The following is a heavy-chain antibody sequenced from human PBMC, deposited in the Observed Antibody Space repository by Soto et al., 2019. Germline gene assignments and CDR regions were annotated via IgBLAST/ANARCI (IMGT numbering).Heavy chain of an antibody. Sequence: PSETLSLTCTVSGGTISSGDYYWSWIRQHPGKGLEWIGYIYYSGSTYYNPSLKSRVTISVDTSKNQFSLKLSSVTAADTAVYYCARDWAAAGPFDYWGQGTLVTVSS. CDR2: IYYSGST. V-gene: IGHV4-31*03. D-gene: IGHD6-13*01. CDR3: ARDWAAAGPFDY. J-gene: IGHJ4*02. CDR1: GGTISSGDYY.